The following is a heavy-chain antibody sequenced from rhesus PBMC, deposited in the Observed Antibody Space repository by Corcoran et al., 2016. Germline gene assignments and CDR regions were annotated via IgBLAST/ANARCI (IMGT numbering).Heavy chain of an antibody. J-gene: IGHJ5-1*01. CDR1: GGSISSNY. CDR3: VRVRCSRGVCYPRFHV. CDR2: IDVSGSST. V-gene: IGHV4-169*01. Sequence: QLQLQESGPGLVKPSETLSVTCAVSGGSISSNYWRWILQAPGKGLVWIGYIDVSGSSTNYNPSLKRRFTLSVDTSKSQFSLRLSSVTAADTAVYYCVRVRCSRGVCYPRFHVWGPGVLVTVSS. D-gene: IGHD2-39*01.